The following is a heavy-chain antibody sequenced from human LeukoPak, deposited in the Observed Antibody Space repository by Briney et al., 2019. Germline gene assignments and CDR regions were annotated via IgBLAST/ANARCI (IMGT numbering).Heavy chain of an antibody. Sequence: SVKVSCKASGGTFSSYAISWVRQAPGQGLEWMGGIIPIFGTTNYAQKFQGRVTITADESTSTAYMELSSLRSEDTAVYYCARWRASGGYYYYYYMDVWGKGTTVTVSS. V-gene: IGHV1-69*13. CDR1: GGTFSSYA. J-gene: IGHJ6*03. CDR2: IIPIFGTT. CDR3: ARWRASGGYYYYYYMDV. D-gene: IGHD3-10*01.